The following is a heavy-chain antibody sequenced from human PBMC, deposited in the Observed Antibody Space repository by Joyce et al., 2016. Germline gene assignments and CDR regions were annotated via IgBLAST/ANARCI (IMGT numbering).Heavy chain of an antibody. CDR1: GYNFNAYY. CDR3: ARGVLGPAWFDP. CDR2: IKSDSGAT. J-gene: IGHJ5*02. V-gene: IGHV1-2*02. Sequence: QVQLVQSGTEVRKPGASVRVSCRSSGYNFNAYYIHWGRLAPGHGPEWMGWIKSDSGATDYAPKFQGRVTMTRDTAITTTYMELTSLTSDDTAVYFCARGVLGPAWFDPWGQGTRVIVSS.